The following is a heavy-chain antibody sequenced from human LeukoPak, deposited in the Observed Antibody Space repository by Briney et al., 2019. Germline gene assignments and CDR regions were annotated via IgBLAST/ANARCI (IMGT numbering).Heavy chain of an antibody. CDR1: GFTFSSYA. CDR3: AKVGATVPHYFDC. Sequence: TGGSLRLSCAASGFTFSSYAMSWVRQAPGKGLEWVSGISDSGGSTYYADSVKGRFTISRDNSKNTLYLQMNGLRAEDTALYYCAKVGATVPHYFDCWGQGTLVTVSS. D-gene: IGHD4-17*01. J-gene: IGHJ4*02. V-gene: IGHV3-23*01. CDR2: ISDSGGST.